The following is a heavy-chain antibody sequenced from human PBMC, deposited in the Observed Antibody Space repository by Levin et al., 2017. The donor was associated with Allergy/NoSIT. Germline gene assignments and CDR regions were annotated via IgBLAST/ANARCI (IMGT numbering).Heavy chain of an antibody. V-gene: IGHV3-49*04. CDR2: IRSKAYGGTT. CDR1: GFTFGDYV. Sequence: GGSLRLSCTASGFTFGDYVMSWVRQAPGKGLEWVSFIRSKAYGGTTEYAASVKGTFTISRDDSKSIAYLQMNSLKTEDTAVYYCTRGIYSSSSSAFDYWGQGTLVTVSS. J-gene: IGHJ4*02. CDR3: TRGIYSSSSSAFDY. D-gene: IGHD6-6*01.